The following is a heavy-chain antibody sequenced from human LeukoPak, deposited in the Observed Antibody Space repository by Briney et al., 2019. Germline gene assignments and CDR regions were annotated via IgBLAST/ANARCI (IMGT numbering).Heavy chain of an antibody. V-gene: IGHV4-34*01. CDR2: INHSGST. D-gene: IGHD4-11*01. CDR1: GGSFSGYY. J-gene: IGHJ6*03. CDR3: ARTTVNDYYYYYYMDV. Sequence: SETLSLTCAVYGGSFSGYYWSWIRQPPGKGLEWIGEINHSGSTNFNPSLKSRVTISVDTSKNQFSLKLSSVTAADTAVYYCARTTVNDYYYYYYMDVWGKGTTVTVSS.